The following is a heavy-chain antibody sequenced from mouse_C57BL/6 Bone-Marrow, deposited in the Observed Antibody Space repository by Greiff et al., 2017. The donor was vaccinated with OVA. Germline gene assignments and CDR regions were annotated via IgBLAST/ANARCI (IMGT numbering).Heavy chain of an antibody. CDR3: ARAVRRGSYAMDY. D-gene: IGHD2-14*01. CDR1: GFTFSDYY. V-gene: IGHV5-16*01. Sequence: EVQLQESEGGLVQPGSSMKLSCTASGFTFSDYYMAWVRQVPEKGLEWVANINYDGSSTYYLDSLKSRFIISRDNAKNILYLQMSSLKSEDTATYYCARAVRRGSYAMDYWGQGTSVTVSS. CDR2: INYDGSST. J-gene: IGHJ4*01.